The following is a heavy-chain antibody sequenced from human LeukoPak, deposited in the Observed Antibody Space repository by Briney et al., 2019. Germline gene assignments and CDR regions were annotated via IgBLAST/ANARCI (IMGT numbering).Heavy chain of an antibody. CDR1: GFTFSSCG. V-gene: IGHV3-33*06. CDR2: IWYYGSNK. J-gene: IGHJ4*02. D-gene: IGHD3-3*01. Sequence: PGRSLRLSCAASGFTFSSCGMHWVRQAPGKGLEGVAVIWYYGSNKYYADFVQGRFTISRDNSKNTLHLQMHSLRAEDTAVYYCAKVAGITIFEVFDYWGQGTLVTVSS. CDR3: AKVAGITIFEVFDY.